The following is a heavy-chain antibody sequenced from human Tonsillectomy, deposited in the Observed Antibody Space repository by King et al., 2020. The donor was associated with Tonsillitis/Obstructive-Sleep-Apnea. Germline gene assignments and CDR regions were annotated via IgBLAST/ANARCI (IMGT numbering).Heavy chain of an antibody. CDR3: ARDMVLEAGGDAFDI. Sequence: QLQESGPGLVKPSETLSLTCTVSGGSISSSYWSWIRQPPGKGLEWIGYIYYSGSANYNPPLKSRVTISVDTSKHQFSLRLSSVTAADTAVYYCARDMVLEAGGDAFDIWGQGTMVTVSS. D-gene: IGHD2-8*01. CDR1: GGSISSSY. CDR2: IYYSGSA. J-gene: IGHJ3*02. V-gene: IGHV4-59*01.